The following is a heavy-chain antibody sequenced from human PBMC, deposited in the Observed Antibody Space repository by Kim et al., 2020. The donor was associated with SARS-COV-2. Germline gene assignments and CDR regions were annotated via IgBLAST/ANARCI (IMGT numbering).Heavy chain of an antibody. D-gene: IGHD3-22*01. CDR2: IYYSGST. Sequence: SETLSLTCTVSGGSISSGGYYWSWIRQHPGKGLEWIGYIYYSGSTYYNPSLKSRVTISVDTSKNQFSLKLSSVTAADTAVYYCAREQSYYYDSSGPRDAFDIWGQGTMVTVSS. CDR3: AREQSYYYDSSGPRDAFDI. J-gene: IGHJ3*02. CDR1: GGSISSGGYY. V-gene: IGHV4-31*03.